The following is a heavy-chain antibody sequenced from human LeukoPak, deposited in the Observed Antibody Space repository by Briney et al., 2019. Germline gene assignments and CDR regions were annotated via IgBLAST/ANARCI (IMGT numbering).Heavy chain of an antibody. V-gene: IGHV3-7*01. CDR3: VRALGSSSADY. CDR1: GFTFTHSW. CDR2: IKQDGSEK. J-gene: IGHJ4*02. D-gene: IGHD6-6*01. Sequence: GGSLRLSCAASGFTFTHSWMSWVRQAPGKGLEWVANIKQDGSEKYYVDSVEGRFTISRDNAKNSVSLQMNSPRGEDTAVYYCVRALGSSSADYWGQGTLVTVSS.